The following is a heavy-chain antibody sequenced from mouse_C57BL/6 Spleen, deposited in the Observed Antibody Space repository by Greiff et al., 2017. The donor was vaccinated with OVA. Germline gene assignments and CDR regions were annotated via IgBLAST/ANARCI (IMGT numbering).Heavy chain of an antibody. V-gene: IGHV1-61*01. D-gene: IGHD1-1*01. CDR3: ATPYYYGSIYGAMDY. CDR2: IYPSDSET. J-gene: IGHJ4*01. Sequence: QVQLQQPGAELVRPGSSVKLSCKASGYTFTSYWMDWVKQRPGQGLEWIGNIYPSDSETHYNQKFKDKATLPVDKSSSTAYMQLSSLTSEDSAVSYCATPYYYGSIYGAMDYWGQGTSVTVSS. CDR1: GYTFTSYW.